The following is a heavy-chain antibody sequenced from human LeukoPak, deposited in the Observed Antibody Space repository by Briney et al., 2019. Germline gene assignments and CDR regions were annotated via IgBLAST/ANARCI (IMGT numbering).Heavy chain of an antibody. CDR2: ISYDGSNK. Sequence: PGGSLRLSCAVSGFDFGTYALHWVRQPPGKGLEWVAVISYDGSNKDYADSVKGRFTVSRDNSKSTLYLQMNSPRVDDTALYFCAIADYDLLTPGEDYWGQGTLVTVSS. CDR3: AIADYDLLTPGEDY. V-gene: IGHV3-30-3*01. J-gene: IGHJ4*02. CDR1: GFDFGTYA. D-gene: IGHD3-9*01.